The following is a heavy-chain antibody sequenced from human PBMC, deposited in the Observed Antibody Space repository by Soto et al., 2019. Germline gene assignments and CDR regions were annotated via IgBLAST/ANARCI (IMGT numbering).Heavy chain of an antibody. D-gene: IGHD2-2*01. V-gene: IGHV3-30-3*01. J-gene: IGHJ6*02. CDR3: AREMGDIVVVPSALDYYDGMDV. CDR2: ISYDGSNK. CDR1: GFTFSSYA. Sequence: GGSLRLSCAASGFTFSSYAMHWVRQAPGKGLEWVAVISYDGSNKYYADSGKGRFTISRDNSKNTLYLQMNSLRAEDTAVYYCAREMGDIVVVPSALDYYDGMDVWGQGTTVTVSS.